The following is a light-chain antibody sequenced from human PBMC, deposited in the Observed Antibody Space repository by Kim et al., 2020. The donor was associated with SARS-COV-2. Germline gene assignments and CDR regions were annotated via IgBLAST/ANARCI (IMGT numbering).Light chain of an antibody. Sequence: VALGQTVRITCQGDSLRSYYATWYQQKPGQAPILVIYGKNNRPSGIPDRFSGSSSGNTASLTITGTRAGDEADYYCNSRDSNDNVVFGGGTKLTVL. CDR1: SLRSYY. V-gene: IGLV3-19*01. J-gene: IGLJ2*01. CDR2: GKN. CDR3: NSRDSNDNVV.